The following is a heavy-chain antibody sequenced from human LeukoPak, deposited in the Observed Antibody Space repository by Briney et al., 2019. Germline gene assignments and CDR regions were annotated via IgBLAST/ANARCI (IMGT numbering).Heavy chain of an antibody. CDR2: IIPIFGTA. V-gene: IGHV1-69*05. CDR1: GYTFTSYG. J-gene: IGHJ5*02. CDR3: ARYYYDSSGYYYPNWFDP. D-gene: IGHD3-22*01. Sequence: GASVKVSCKASGYTFTSYGISWVRQAPGQGLEWMGRIIPIFGTANYAQKFQGRVTITTDESTSTAYMELSSLRSEDTAVYYCARYYYDSSGYYYPNWFDPWGQGTLVTVSS.